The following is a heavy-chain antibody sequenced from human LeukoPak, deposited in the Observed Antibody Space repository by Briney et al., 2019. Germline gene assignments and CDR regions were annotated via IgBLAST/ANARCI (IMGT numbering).Heavy chain of an antibody. Sequence: GGSLRLSCAASGFTFSSYAMHWVRQAPGKGLVWVAIISYDGSNKYYADSVEGRFTISRDNYKNTLYLQINSLRAEDTAVYYCATDPDSSGYYYPIFDYWGQGTLVTVSS. CDR2: ISYDGSNK. J-gene: IGHJ4*02. D-gene: IGHD3-22*01. CDR1: GFTFSSYA. CDR3: ATDPDSSGYYYPIFDY. V-gene: IGHV3-30-3*01.